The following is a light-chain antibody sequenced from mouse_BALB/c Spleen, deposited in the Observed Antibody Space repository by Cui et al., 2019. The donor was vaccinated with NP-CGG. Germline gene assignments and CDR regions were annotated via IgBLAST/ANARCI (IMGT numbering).Light chain of an antibody. CDR2: GTN. J-gene: IGLJ1*01. CDR3: ALWYSNHWV. Sequence: QVVVTQESALTTSPGETGQLTSRSSTGTVTPNTYANWVQEKPDHLFTGLIGGTNNRAPGVPARFSGSLIGDKAALTITGAQTEDEAIYFCALWYSNHWVFGGGTKLTVL. V-gene: IGLV1*01. CDR1: TGTVTPNTY.